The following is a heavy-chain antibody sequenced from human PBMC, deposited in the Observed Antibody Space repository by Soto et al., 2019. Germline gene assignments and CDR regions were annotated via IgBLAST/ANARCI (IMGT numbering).Heavy chain of an antibody. CDR2: ISGSGGST. CDR3: AKDQGNWNYGKFDY. J-gene: IGHJ4*02. Sequence: GGSVRLSCAAPGFTFSSYAMSWVRQAPGKGLEWVSAISGSGGSTYYADSVKGRFTISRDNSKNTLYLQMNSLRAEDTAVYYCAKDQGNWNYGKFDYWGQGTLVTVSS. V-gene: IGHV3-23*01. CDR1: GFTFSSYA. D-gene: IGHD1-7*01.